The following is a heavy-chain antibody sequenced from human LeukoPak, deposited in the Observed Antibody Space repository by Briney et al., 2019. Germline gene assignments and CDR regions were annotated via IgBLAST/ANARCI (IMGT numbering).Heavy chain of an antibody. V-gene: IGHV4-59*11. CDR2: IYYSGGT. Sequence: SETLSLTCTVSGGSISSHYWSWIRQPPGKGLEWIGYIYYSGGTNYNPSLKSRVTISVDTSKNQFSLKLSSVTAADTAVYYCARVGRRGQFDYWGQGTLVTVSS. CDR1: GGSISSHY. J-gene: IGHJ4*02. CDR3: ARVGRRGQFDY. D-gene: IGHD3-10*01.